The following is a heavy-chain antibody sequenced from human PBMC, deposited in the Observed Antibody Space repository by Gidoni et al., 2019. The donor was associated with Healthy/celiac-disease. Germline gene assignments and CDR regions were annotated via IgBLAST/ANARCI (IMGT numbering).Heavy chain of an antibody. Sequence: EVQLLESGGGLAQPGGSLRLSCAASGFTFSSYAMSWVRQAPGKGLEWVSAISGSGGSTYYADSVKGRFTISRDNSKNTLYLQMNSLRAEDTAVYYCAKDPQLTIYYYYYGMDVWGQGTTVTVSS. V-gene: IGHV3-23*01. CDR2: ISGSGGST. D-gene: IGHD1-1*01. CDR3: AKDPQLTIYYYYYGMDV. J-gene: IGHJ6*02. CDR1: GFTFSSYA.